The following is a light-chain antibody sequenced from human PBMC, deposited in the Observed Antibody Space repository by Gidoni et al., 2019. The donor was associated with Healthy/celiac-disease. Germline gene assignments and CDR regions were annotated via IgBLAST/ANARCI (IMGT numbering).Light chain of an antibody. Sequence: EIVMTQSPATLSVSPGERATLSCRASQSISNNLAWYQQKPGQAPRPLIYEASTRATGIPARFSGSGSGTEFTLTISSLQSEDFAVYYCQQYNNWPLFFGGXTKVEIK. CDR3: QQYNNWPLF. J-gene: IGKJ4*01. CDR2: EAS. CDR1: QSISNN. V-gene: IGKV3-15*01.